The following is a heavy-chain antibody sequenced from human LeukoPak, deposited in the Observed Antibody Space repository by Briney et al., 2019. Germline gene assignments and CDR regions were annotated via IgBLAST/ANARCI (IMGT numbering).Heavy chain of an antibody. CDR2: ISSNGGST. V-gene: IGHV3-64*01. Sequence: GGSLRLSCAASGFTFSSYAMHWVRQAPGKGLEYVSAISSNGGSTYYANSVKGRFTISRDNSKNTLYLQMGSLRAVDMAVYYCARDGAYDILTGLFDYWGQGTLVTVSS. CDR1: GFTFSSYA. J-gene: IGHJ4*02. D-gene: IGHD3-9*01. CDR3: ARDGAYDILTGLFDY.